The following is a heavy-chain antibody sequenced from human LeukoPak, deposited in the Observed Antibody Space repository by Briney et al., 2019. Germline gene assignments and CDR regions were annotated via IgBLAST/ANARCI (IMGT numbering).Heavy chain of an antibody. J-gene: IGHJ4*02. V-gene: IGHV4-39*01. CDR1: GGSISSSSYY. Sequence: SETLSLTCTVSGGSISSSSYYWGWIRQPPGKGLEWIGSIYYSGSTYHNPSLKSRVTISVDTPKNQFSLKLYSVTAADTAVYYCARRTSWSGYKYYFDYWGQGTLVTVSS. CDR2: IYYSGST. D-gene: IGHD3-3*01. CDR3: ARRTSWSGYKYYFDY.